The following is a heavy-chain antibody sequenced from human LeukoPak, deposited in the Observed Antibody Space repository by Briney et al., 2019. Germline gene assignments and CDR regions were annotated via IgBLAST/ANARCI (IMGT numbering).Heavy chain of an antibody. CDR1: GYSISSGYY. CDR2: IYHSGST. Sequence: SETLSLTCAVSGYSISSGYYWGWIRRPPGKGLEWIGSIYHSGSTYYNPSLKSRVTISVDTSKNQFSLKLSSVTAADTAVYYCARELSRGYSSSWPDYWGQGTLVTVSS. V-gene: IGHV4-38-2*02. CDR3: ARELSRGYSSSWPDY. J-gene: IGHJ4*02. D-gene: IGHD6-13*01.